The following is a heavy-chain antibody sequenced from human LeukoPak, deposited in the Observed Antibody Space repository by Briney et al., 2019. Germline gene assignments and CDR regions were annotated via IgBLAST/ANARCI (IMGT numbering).Heavy chain of an antibody. D-gene: IGHD3-10*02. CDR2: ISSSGSTI. J-gene: IGHJ6*04. V-gene: IGHV3-48*03. CDR3: AELGITMIGGV. Sequence: GGSLRLSRAAAGFTFGSYEMNWASHAPGRGLEWGSYISSSGSTIYYADSVKGRFTISRDNAKNSLYLQMNSLRAEDTAVYYCAELGITMIGGVWGKGTTVTISS. CDR1: GFTFGSYE.